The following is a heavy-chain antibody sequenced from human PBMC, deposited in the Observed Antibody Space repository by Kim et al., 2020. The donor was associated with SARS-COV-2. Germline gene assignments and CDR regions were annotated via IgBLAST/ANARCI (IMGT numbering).Heavy chain of an antibody. D-gene: IGHD5-18*01. CDR2: ST. CDR3: ARENTATIDY. Sequence: STTYNPSLQSRVTISVDTSKNQFSLKLSSVTAADTAVYYCARENTATIDYWGQGTLVTVSS. J-gene: IGHJ4*02. V-gene: IGHV4-59*01.